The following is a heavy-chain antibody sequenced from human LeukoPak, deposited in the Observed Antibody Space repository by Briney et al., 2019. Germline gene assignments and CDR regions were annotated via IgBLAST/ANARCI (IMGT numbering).Heavy chain of an antibody. J-gene: IGHJ4*02. Sequence: AADTLSLTCGVSGSYISSGYYWGCIPQPPGKGLEWIATIFYSGKTYYNPSLKSRVTISADASKNQFSLRLDSLSGADTAVYYCARDRASTPRKIDPFDFWGQGILVTVSS. CDR3: ARDRASTPRKIDPFDF. V-gene: IGHV4-38-2*02. CDR2: IFYSGKT. D-gene: IGHD2-15*01. CDR1: GSYISSGYY.